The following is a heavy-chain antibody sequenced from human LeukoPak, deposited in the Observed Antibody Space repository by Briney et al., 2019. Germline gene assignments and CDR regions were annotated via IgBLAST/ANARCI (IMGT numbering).Heavy chain of an antibody. J-gene: IGHJ4*02. CDR3: ARVSNRDGYNVDY. D-gene: IGHD5-24*01. V-gene: IGHV4-59*12. CDR2: IYSSGST. CDR1: GGSISSYY. Sequence: SETLSLTCTVSGGSISSYYWSWIRQPPGKGLEWIGYIYSSGSTNYNPSLKSRLTISVDASKNQFSLKLSSVTAADTAVYYCARVSNRDGYNVDYWGQGTLVTVSS.